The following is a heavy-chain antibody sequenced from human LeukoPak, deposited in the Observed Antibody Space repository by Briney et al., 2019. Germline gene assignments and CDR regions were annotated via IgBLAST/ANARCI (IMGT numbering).Heavy chain of an antibody. CDR1: GFTFSSYS. D-gene: IGHD3-16*01. CDR3: AIHCVWGTDDAFDI. Sequence: GGSLRLSCAASGFTFSSYSMNWVRQAPGKGLEWVSSISSSSSYIYYADSVKGRFTISRDNAKNSLYLQMNSLRAEDTAVYYCAIHCVWGTDDAFDIWGQGTMVTVSS. V-gene: IGHV3-21*01. J-gene: IGHJ3*02. CDR2: ISSSSSYI.